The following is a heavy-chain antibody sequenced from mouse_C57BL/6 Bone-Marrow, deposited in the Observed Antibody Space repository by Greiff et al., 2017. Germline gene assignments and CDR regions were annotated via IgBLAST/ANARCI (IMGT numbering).Heavy chain of an antibody. V-gene: IGHV1-81*01. J-gene: IGHJ3*01. CDR2: IYPCSGNT. CDR3: ASYCESSYPAWFAY. D-gene: IGHD1-1*01. CDR1: GYTFTSYG. Sequence: QVQLKQSGAELARPGASVKLSCKASGYTFTSYGISWVKQRTGQGLVWIGEIYPCSGNTYYNEKFKSKATLTADTSSSPAYMQLRSLTSEDSAVYFCASYCESSYPAWFAYWGQGTLVTVSA.